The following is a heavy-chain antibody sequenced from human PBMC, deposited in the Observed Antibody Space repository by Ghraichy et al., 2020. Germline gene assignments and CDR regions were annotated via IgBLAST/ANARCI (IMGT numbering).Heavy chain of an antibody. V-gene: IGHV3-30*04. J-gene: IGHJ4*02. D-gene: IGHD3-22*01. CDR2: ISYDGSNK. CDR3: ARGDRITMIVVVISRSETLDY. CDR1: GFTFSSYA. Sequence: GESLNISCAASGFTFSSYAMHWVRQAPGKGLEWVAVISYDGSNKYYADSVKGRFTISRDNSKNTLYLQMNSLRAEDTAVYYCARGDRITMIVVVISRSETLDYWGQGTLVTVSS.